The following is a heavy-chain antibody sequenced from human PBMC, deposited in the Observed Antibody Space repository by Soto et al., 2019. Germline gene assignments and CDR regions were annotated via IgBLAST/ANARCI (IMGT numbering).Heavy chain of an antibody. CDR1: GGTFSSYA. CDR3: ASPNVDTAMVTHWDY. Sequence: QVQLVQSRAEVKKPGSSVKVSCKASGGTFSSYAISWVRQAPGQGLEWMGGIIPIFGTANYAQKFQGRVTITADKSTSTAYMELSSLRSEDTAVYYCASPNVDTAMVTHWDYWGQGTLVTVSS. D-gene: IGHD5-18*01. J-gene: IGHJ4*02. CDR2: IIPIFGTA. V-gene: IGHV1-69*06.